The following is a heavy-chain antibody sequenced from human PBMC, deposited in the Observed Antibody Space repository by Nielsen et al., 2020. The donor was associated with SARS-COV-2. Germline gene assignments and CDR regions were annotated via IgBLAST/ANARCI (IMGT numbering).Heavy chain of an antibody. Sequence: GESLKISCAASGFTFSSYAMSWVRQAPGKGLEWVAVISYDGSNKYYADSVKGRFTISRDNSKNTLYLQMNSLRAEDTAVYYCARTYDFWSGYPSTFNYGMDVWGQGTTVTVSS. CDR2: ISYDGSNK. CDR3: ARTYDFWSGYPSTFNYGMDV. J-gene: IGHJ6*02. V-gene: IGHV3-30-3*01. D-gene: IGHD3-3*01. CDR1: GFTFSSYA.